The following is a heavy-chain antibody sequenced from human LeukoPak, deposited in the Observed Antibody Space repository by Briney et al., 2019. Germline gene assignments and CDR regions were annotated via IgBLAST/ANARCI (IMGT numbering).Heavy chain of an antibody. V-gene: IGHV1-2*02. CDR2: INPNSGGT. CDR1: GYTFTGYY. CDR3: ARAPGGENWFDP. J-gene: IGHJ5*01. D-gene: IGHD3-16*01. Sequence: ASVKVSCKASGYTFTGYYMHWVRQAPGQGLEWMGWINPNSGGTNYAQKFQGRVTMTRDTSISTAYMELSRLRSDDTAVYYCARAPGGENWFDPGAKEPRVTVS.